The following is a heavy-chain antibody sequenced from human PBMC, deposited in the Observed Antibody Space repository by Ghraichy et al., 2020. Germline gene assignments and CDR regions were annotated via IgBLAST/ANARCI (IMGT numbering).Heavy chain of an antibody. D-gene: IGHD5-12*01. J-gene: IGHJ4*02. CDR3: ARAHDTRGTYEPV. CDR1: GFTFSSYS. Sequence: GGSLRLSCAASGFTFSSYSMNWVRQAPGKGLEWVSSISSSSSYIYYADSVKGRFTISRDNAKNTLHLQMNSLRPEDTAVYYCARAHDTRGTYEPVWGQGTLVTVSS. CDR2: ISSSSSYI. V-gene: IGHV3-21*04.